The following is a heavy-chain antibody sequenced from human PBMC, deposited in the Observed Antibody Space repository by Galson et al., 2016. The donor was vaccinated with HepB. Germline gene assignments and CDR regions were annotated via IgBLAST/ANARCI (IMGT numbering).Heavy chain of an antibody. J-gene: IGHJ3*02. D-gene: IGHD1-26*01. Sequence: SLRLSCAASGFTVSSNYMSWVRQAPGKGLEWVSVIYSGGSTYYADSVKGRFTISRDNSKNTLYLQMNSLRAVDTAVYYCARDINSGSYSPQYAFDIWGQGTMVTVSS. CDR3: ARDINSGSYSPQYAFDI. V-gene: IGHV3-53*01. CDR2: IYSGGST. CDR1: GFTVSSNY.